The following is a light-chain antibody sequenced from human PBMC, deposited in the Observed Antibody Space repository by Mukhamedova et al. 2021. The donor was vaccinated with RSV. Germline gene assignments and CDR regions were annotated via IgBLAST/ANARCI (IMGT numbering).Light chain of an antibody. CDR2: QDS. Sequence: GQTASITCSGDKLGDKYACWYQQKPGQSPVLVIYQDSKRPSGIPERFSGSNSGNTATLTISGTQAMDEADYYCQAWDSSHVVFGGGT. CDR1: KLGDKY. CDR3: QAWDSSHVV. J-gene: IGLJ2*01. V-gene: IGLV3-1*01.